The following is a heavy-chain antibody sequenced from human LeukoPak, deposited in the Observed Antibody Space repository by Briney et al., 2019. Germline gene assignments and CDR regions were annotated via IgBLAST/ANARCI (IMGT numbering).Heavy chain of an antibody. J-gene: IGHJ5*01. D-gene: IGHD2-2*01. V-gene: IGHV3-48*01. CDR2: LSHSSSII. CDR1: GFTFNTYS. CDR3: ARAGKPARDDNWFDS. Sequence: GGSLRLSCAASGFTFNTYSMNWVRQAPGKGLEWVSYLSHSSSIINYADSVKGRFTISRDDAHNSLYLQMNSLRAEDTAVYYCARAGKPARDDNWFDSWGQGTLVTVSS.